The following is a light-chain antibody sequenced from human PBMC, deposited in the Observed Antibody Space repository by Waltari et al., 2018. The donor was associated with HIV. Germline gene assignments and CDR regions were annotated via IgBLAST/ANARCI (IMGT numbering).Light chain of an antibody. CDR2: GNT. Sequence: QSVLTQPPSVSGAPGQRVTISCTGTTSNIGAGYDVPWYQPLPGTAPKLLVFGNTNRPSGVPDRFSGSKSGTSAALAIAGLQAGDEGDYYCQSYDNALSGSLFGGGTKVTVL. J-gene: IGLJ2*01. CDR3: QSYDNALSGSL. CDR1: TSNIGAGYD. V-gene: IGLV1-40*01.